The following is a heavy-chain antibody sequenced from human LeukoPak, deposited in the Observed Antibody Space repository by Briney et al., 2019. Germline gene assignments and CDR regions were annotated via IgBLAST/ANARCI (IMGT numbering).Heavy chain of an antibody. Sequence: SETLSLTCAVYGRSTTGYYWSWIRQPPGEGRGWVGEIHYTGATGYNPSLKSRATISIDTSKTPVSLKLSSVTAADTAVYYCARGNILSGYCFDFWGQGALATVSS. V-gene: IGHV4-34*01. J-gene: IGHJ4*02. CDR1: GRSTTGYY. D-gene: IGHD3-9*01. CDR3: ARGNILSGYCFDF. CDR2: IHYTGAT.